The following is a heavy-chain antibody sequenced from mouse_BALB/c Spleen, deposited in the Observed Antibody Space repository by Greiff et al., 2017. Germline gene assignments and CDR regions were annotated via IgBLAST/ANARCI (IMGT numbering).Heavy chain of an antibody. J-gene: IGHJ2*01. V-gene: IGHV1-9*01. CDR1: GYTFSSYW. D-gene: IGHD2-3*01. CDR3: ARGGIYDGHDY. Sequence: VQLQQSGAELMKPGASVKISCKATGYTFSSYWIEWVKQRPGHGLEWIGEILPGSGSTNYNEKFKGKATFTADTSSNTAYMQLSSLTSEDSAVYYCARGGIYDGHDYWGQGTTLTVSS. CDR2: ILPGSGST.